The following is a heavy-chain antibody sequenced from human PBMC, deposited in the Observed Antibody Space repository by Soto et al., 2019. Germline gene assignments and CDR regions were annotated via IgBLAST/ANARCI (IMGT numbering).Heavy chain of an antibody. CDR1: GFTFSFYA. CDR2: ISYNGRNT. V-gene: IGHV3-30*04. D-gene: IGHD3-16*01. CDR3: ARQAKIGDRSQFYFDS. J-gene: IGHJ4*02. Sequence: QVQLVESGGDVVQPGRSLRLSCAASGFTFSFYAMHWVRQAPGKGLEWVAVISYNGRNTHYVDSVKGRFTISRDNSQDTLYLQMDSLRPDDTAVYYCARQAKIGDRSQFYFDSWGQGTLVTVSS.